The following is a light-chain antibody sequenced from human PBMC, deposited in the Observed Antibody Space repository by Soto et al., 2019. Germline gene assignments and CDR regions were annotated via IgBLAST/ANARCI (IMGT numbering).Light chain of an antibody. CDR3: QKYNSAPPGFP. Sequence: DIQMTQSPSSLSASVGDRVTITCRASQGISNYLAWYQQKPGKVPKLLIYAASTLQSGVPSRFSGSGSGTDFTLTISSLQPEDVATYSCQKYNSAPPGFPFDPGTKVDIK. CDR2: AAS. V-gene: IGKV1-27*01. CDR1: QGISNY. J-gene: IGKJ3*01.